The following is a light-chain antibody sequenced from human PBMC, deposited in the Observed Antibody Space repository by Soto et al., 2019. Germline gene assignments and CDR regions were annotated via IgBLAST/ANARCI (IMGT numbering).Light chain of an antibody. CDR1: QTVSSSY. J-gene: IGKJ4*01. Sequence: EIVLTQSPGTLSLSPGERATLSCRASQTVSSSYFAWYQQKPGQAPRLLIYGASSRATGIPDRFSGSGSGTDFNFTISRLEPEDFGVYYCQQYNNWPPITFGGGTKVDIK. V-gene: IGKV3-20*01. CDR2: GAS. CDR3: QQYNNWPPIT.